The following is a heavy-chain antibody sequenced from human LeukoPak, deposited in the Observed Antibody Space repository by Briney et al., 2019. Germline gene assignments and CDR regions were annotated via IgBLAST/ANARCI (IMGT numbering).Heavy chain of an antibody. V-gene: IGHV3-21*01. Sequence: GGSLRLSCAASGFTFSSYSMNWVRQAPGKGVEGGSSISSSSSYIYYADSVKGRFTISRDNAKNTLYLQMNSLRAEDTAVYYCAREFIAVAGTGMDVWGKGTTVTVSS. CDR1: GFTFSSYS. J-gene: IGHJ6*04. CDR3: AREFIAVAGTGMDV. D-gene: IGHD6-19*01. CDR2: ISSSSSYI.